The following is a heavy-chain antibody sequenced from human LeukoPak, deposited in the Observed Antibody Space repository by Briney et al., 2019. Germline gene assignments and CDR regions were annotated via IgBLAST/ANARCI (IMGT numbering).Heavy chain of an antibody. V-gene: IGHV2-5*02. J-gene: IGHJ4*02. CDR1: GFSLSTSGVG. CDR2: IYWDDDK. CDR3: AHRRVDIRAEDY. Sequence: ESGPTLVKPTQTLTLTCTFSGFSLSTSGVGVGWIRQPPGKALEWPALIYWDDDKRYSPSLKSRLTITKDTSKNQVVLTMTNMDPVDTATYYCAHRRVDIRAEDYWGQGTLVTVSS. D-gene: IGHD3-16*01.